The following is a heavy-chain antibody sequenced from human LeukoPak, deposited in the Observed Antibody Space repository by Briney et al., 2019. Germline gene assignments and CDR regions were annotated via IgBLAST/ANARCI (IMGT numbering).Heavy chain of an antibody. CDR3: ARDRVGYCSSTSCHLFDY. D-gene: IGHD2-2*01. V-gene: IGHV3-33*01. J-gene: IGHJ4*02. CDR1: GFTFIKYG. CDR2: IWFDGSQK. Sequence: PGTSLRLSCAASGFTFIKYGMHWVRQAPGKGLEWVAVIWFDGSQKYYADSVKGRFTISRDNSKNTVYLQMNSLRAEDTAVYYCARDRVGYCSSTSCHLFDYWGQGTLVTVSS.